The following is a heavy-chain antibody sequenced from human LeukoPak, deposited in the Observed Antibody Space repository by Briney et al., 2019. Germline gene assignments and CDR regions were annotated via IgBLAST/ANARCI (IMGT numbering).Heavy chain of an antibody. J-gene: IGHJ6*03. CDR2: IYYSGST. D-gene: IGHD5-12*01. Sequence: SETLSLTCTVSGGSISSSSYYWGWIRQPPGKGLEWIGSIYYSGSTYYNPSLKSRVTISVDTSKNQFSLKLSSVTAADTAVYYCARQGATKWLTYYYYYMDVWGKGTTVTISS. V-gene: IGHV4-39*01. CDR3: ARQGATKWLTYYYYYMDV. CDR1: GGSISSSSYY.